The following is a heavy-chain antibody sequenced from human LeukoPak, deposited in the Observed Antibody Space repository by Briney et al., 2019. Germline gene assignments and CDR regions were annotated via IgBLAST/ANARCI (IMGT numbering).Heavy chain of an antibody. V-gene: IGHV1-2*02. Sequence: ASVKVSCKASGYTFTGYHMHWVRQAPGQGLEWMGWINPNSGGTNYAQKFQGRVTMTRDTSVSAAYMEVSRLRSDDTAVYFCARDRRGYYDSGSYYPLIWGQGTLVTVSS. CDR2: INPNSGGT. CDR1: GYTFTGYH. CDR3: ARDRRGYYDSGSYYPLI. D-gene: IGHD3-10*01. J-gene: IGHJ4*02.